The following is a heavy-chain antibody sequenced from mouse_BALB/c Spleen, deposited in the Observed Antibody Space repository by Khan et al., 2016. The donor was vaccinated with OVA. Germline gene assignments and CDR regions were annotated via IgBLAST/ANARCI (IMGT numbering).Heavy chain of an antibody. D-gene: IGHD1-1*01. Sequence: VQLKESGPELVKPGASVKMSCKASGYTFTSYVMHWVKQKPRQGLEWIGYISPNSDGSNYNEKFRGKATLTSDKSSSTAYIELSSLTSEASAVYYSLRSLFYYGSAYEGFAYWGQGTLVTVSA. CDR1: GYTFTSYV. V-gene: IGHV1S136*01. J-gene: IGHJ3*01. CDR2: ISPNSDGS. CDR3: LRSLFYYGSAYEGFAY.